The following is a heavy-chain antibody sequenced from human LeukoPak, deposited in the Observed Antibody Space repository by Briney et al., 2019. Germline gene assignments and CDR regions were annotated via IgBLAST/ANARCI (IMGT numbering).Heavy chain of an antibody. V-gene: IGHV4-59*08. J-gene: IGHJ4*02. D-gene: IGHD2/OR15-2a*01. CDR1: GGSFSGYY. CDR3: AGHHPRNTVDF. CDR2: ISYSGST. Sequence: SETLSLTCAVYGGSFSGYYWSWIRQPPGKGLEWIGYISYSGSTNYNPSLKSRVTISLDTSKNQFSLKLSSVTAADTAVYYCAGHHPRNTVDFWGQGTLVTVSS.